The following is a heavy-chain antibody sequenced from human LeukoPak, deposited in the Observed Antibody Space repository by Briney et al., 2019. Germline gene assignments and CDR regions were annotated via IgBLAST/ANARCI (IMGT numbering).Heavy chain of an antibody. CDR3: ARETGYCSGGRCYFIY. V-gene: IGHV1-2*02. CDR1: GYTLTGSY. D-gene: IGHD2-15*01. J-gene: IGHJ4*02. CDR2: INPNSGGT. Sequence: GASVKVSRKGSGYTLTGSYIHRGRQAPGQGLEWMGWINPNSGGTSSAQKFQGRVTMTRDTSVSTAYMELSSLRSDDTALYYCARETGYCSGGRCYFIYWGQGTLVTVSS.